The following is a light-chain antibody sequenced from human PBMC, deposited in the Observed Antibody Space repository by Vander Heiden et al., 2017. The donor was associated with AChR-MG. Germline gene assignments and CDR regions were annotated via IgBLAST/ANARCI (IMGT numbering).Light chain of an antibody. Sequence: QSALTQPPSISGTPGQNVPIPCSGGASTIAINSVTWFQQLAGSAPHVLIFSDSERPSGVPDRFSASKSGTSASLAISGLQSEDEAEYFCAAWDDTINAVIFGGGTKVSVV. CDR3: AAWDDTINAVI. CDR2: SDS. V-gene: IGLV1-44*01. J-gene: IGLJ2*01. CDR1: ASTIAINS.